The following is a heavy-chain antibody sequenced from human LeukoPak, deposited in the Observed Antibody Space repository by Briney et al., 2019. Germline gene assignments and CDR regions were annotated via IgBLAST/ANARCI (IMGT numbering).Heavy chain of an antibody. CDR3: AKRISHNWFDP. CDR2: ISYDGSNK. V-gene: IGHV3-30*19. J-gene: IGHJ5*02. Sequence: GGSLRLSCAASGFTFSSYGMHWVRQAPGKGLEWVAVISYDGSNKYYADSVKGRFTISRDNSKNTLYLQMNSLRAEDTAVYYCAKRISHNWFDPWGQGTLVTVSS. CDR1: GFTFSSYG. D-gene: IGHD2-15*01.